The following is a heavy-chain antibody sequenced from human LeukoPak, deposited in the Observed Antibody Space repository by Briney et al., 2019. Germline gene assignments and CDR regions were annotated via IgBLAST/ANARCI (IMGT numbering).Heavy chain of an antibody. Sequence: PSQTLSLTCTVSGGSISSGGYYWSWIRQPAGKGLEWIGRIYTSGSTNYNPSLKSRVTMSVDTSKNQFSLRLSSVTAADTAVYYCARDRGFAGTYFDYWGQGTLVTVSS. V-gene: IGHV4-61*02. CDR2: IYTSGST. CDR3: ARDRGFAGTYFDY. CDR1: GGSISSGGYY. J-gene: IGHJ4*02. D-gene: IGHD1-7*01.